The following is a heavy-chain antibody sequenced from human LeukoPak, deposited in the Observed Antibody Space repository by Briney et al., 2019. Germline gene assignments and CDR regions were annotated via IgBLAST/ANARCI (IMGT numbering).Heavy chain of an antibody. Sequence: ASVKVSCKASGYTFTGYYMHWVRQAPGQGLEWMGRINPNSGGTNYAQKFQGRVTMTRDTSISTAYMELSRLRSDDTAVYYCARWRTLRPYIAAAGTSYYYGMDVWGQGTTVTVSS. CDR1: GYTFTGYY. J-gene: IGHJ6*02. CDR2: INPNSGGT. CDR3: ARWRTLRPYIAAAGTSYYYGMDV. D-gene: IGHD6-13*01. V-gene: IGHV1-2*06.